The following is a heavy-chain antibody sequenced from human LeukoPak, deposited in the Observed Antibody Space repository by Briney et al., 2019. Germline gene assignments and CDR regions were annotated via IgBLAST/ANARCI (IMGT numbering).Heavy chain of an antibody. D-gene: IGHD3-22*01. V-gene: IGHV1-18*01. CDR1: GYTFTRFG. CDR2: ISAYNHNT. J-gene: IGHJ5*02. Sequence: ASVKVSCKASGYTFTRFGISWVRQAPGQGLEWMGRISAYNHNTNYAQKLQGRVTMTTHTSTSTAYMELRSLRSDDTAVYYCARVISGGDRDDEYYYDTSGYPKYNWFDPWGQGTLVTVSS. CDR3: ARVISGGDRDDEYYYDTSGYPKYNWFDP.